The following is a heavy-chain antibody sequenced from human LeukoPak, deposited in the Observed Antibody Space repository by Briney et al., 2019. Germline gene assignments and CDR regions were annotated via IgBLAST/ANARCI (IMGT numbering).Heavy chain of an antibody. CDR3: ARGSYYYDSSGSPYYYGMDV. CDR1: GGTFSSYA. Sequence: ASVKVSCTASGGTFSSYAISWVRQAPGQGLEWMGGIIPIFGTANYAQKFQGRVTITADESTSTAYMELSSLRSEDTAVYYCARGSYYYDSSGSPYYYGMDVWGQGTTVTVSS. V-gene: IGHV1-69*13. D-gene: IGHD3-22*01. CDR2: IIPIFGTA. J-gene: IGHJ6*02.